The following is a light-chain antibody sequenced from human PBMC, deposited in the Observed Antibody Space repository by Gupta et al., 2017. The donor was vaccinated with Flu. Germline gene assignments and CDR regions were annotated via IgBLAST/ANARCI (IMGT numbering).Light chain of an antibody. V-gene: IGLV3-1*01. CDR2: QDG. CDR3: LAWDRNTDYV. Sequence: PGKTANTTCSGDNWGNKYACWYQQKAGQSPVLVIYQDGKRPAGIPGRFSGSSSGNTATLTITGTQAVDEADYYCLAWDRNTDYVFGAGTKVTVL. CDR1: NWGNKY. J-gene: IGLJ1*01.